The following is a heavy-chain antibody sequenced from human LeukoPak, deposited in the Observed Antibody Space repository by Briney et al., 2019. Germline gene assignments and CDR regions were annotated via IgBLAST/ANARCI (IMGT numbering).Heavy chain of an antibody. CDR2: IGSDGRST. J-gene: IGHJ4*02. V-gene: IGHV3-64*01. CDR3: ARVAQGSSWYDY. CDR1: GFTFSNHA. Sequence: PGGSLRLSCAASGFTFSNHAMHWVRQAPGKGLEYVSAIGSDGRSTYYANSVKGKFTISRDNSTNTLFLQMGSLRGEDMAVYFCARVAQGSSWYDYWGQGTLVTVSS. D-gene: IGHD6-13*01.